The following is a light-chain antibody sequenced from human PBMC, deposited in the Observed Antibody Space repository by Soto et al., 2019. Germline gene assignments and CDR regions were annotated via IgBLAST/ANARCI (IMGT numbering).Light chain of an antibody. CDR1: QSVLYSSNNKNC. Sequence: DIVMTQSPDSLAVSLGERATINCKSSQSVLYSSNNKNCLAWYQQRPGQSPKLLIYWASTRESGVPDRFSGSGSGTDFTLTISSLQAEDVAVYYCQQYCSTPWTFGQGTNVEIK. J-gene: IGKJ1*01. CDR3: QQYCSTPWT. V-gene: IGKV4-1*01. CDR2: WAS.